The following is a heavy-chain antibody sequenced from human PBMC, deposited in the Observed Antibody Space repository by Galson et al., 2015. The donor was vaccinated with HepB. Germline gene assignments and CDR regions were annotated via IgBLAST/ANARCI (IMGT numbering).Heavy chain of an antibody. CDR2: IYYSGST. CDR3: ARGGDRRLGELSPLDY. D-gene: IGHD3-16*02. V-gene: IGHV4-59*01. J-gene: IGHJ4*02. Sequence: ETLSLTCTVSGGSISSYYWSWIRQPPGKGLEWIGYIYYSGSTNYNPSLKSRVTISVDTSKNQFSLKLSSVTAADTAVYYCARGGDRRLGELSPLDYWGQGTLVTVSS. CDR1: GGSISSYY.